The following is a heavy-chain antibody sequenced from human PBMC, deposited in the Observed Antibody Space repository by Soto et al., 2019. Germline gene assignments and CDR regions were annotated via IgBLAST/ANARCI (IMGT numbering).Heavy chain of an antibody. V-gene: IGHV3-11*01. J-gene: IGHJ4*02. CDR1: GFTFSDYY. Sequence: GGSLRLSCAASGFTFSDYYMSWIRQAPGKGLEWVSYISSSGSTIYYADSVKGRFTISRDNAKNSLYLQMNSLRAEDTAVYYCARDDTILEPPFKFDYWGQGTLVTVSS. CDR3: ARDDTILEPPFKFDY. D-gene: IGHD1-1*01. CDR2: ISSSGSTI.